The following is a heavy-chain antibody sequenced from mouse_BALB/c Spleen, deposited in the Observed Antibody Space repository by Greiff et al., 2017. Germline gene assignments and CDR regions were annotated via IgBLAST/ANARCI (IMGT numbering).Heavy chain of an antibody. Sequence: QVQLQQSGAELVRPGASVTLSCKASGYTFTDYEMHWVKQTPVHGLEWIGAIDPETGGTAYNQKFKGKATLTADKSSSTAYMELRSLTSEDSAVYYCTRYYRYDDAMDYWGQGPSVTVSS. CDR1: GYTFTDYE. CDR2: IDPETGGT. J-gene: IGHJ4*01. D-gene: IGHD2-14*01. V-gene: IGHV1-15*01. CDR3: TRYYRYDDAMDY.